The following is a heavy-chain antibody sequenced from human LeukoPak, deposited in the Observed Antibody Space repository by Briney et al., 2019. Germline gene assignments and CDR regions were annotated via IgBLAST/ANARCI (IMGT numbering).Heavy chain of an antibody. D-gene: IGHD4-23*01. Sequence: GGSLRLSCAASGFTFTTYAMSWVRQAPGRGLEWVSSISGSGGSTYYADSVKGRFTISRDNSKNSLYLQMNSLRDDDTAIYYCARVRGPTVETMYFDYWGQGTPVTVSS. V-gene: IGHV3-23*01. CDR1: GFTFTTYA. J-gene: IGHJ4*02. CDR3: ARVRGPTVETMYFDY. CDR2: ISGSGGST.